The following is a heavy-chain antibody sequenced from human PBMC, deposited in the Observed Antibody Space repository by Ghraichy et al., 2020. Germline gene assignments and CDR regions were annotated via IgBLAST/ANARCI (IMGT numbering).Heavy chain of an antibody. CDR3: ARTDNYYGMDV. V-gene: IGHV4-39*01. J-gene: IGHJ6*02. D-gene: IGHD3-22*01. CDR1: GGSISSSSYY. CDR2: IYYSGST. Sequence: SETLSLTCTVSGGSISSSSYYWGWIRQPPGKGLEWIGSIYYSGSTYYNPSLKSRVTISVDTSKNQFSRKLSPVTATDTAVYYCARTDNYYGMDVWGQGTTVTVSS.